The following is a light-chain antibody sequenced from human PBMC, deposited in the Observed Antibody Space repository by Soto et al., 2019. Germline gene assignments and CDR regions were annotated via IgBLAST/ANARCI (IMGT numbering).Light chain of an antibody. V-gene: IGKV3-11*01. J-gene: IGKJ4*01. CDR3: QQRSNWPT. CDR2: GAS. Sequence: IVLTQSPATLSLSPGERATLSCRASQSVSSYSAWYQQKPGQAPRLLIYGASNRATGIPARFSGSGSGTDFTLTISSLEPEDFAVYYCQQRSNWPTFGGGTKVEIK. CDR1: QSVSSY.